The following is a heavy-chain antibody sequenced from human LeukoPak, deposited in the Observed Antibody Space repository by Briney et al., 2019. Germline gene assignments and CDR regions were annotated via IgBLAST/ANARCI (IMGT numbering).Heavy chain of an antibody. CDR2: ISGYNGDT. V-gene: IGHV1-18*01. CDR1: GYTFTSYG. J-gene: IGHJ3*02. D-gene: IGHD1-26*01. CDR3: ARGWELHI. Sequence: ASVKVSCKASGYTFTSYGITWVRQAPGQGLEWMGWISGYNGDTNYAQKFQGRVTMTTDTSTSTAYMELRSPRSDDTAVYYCARGWELHIWGQGAMVTISS.